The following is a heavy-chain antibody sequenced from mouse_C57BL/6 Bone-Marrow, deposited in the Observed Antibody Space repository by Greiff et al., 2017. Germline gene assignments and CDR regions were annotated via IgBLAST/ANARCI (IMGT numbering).Heavy chain of an antibody. CDR3: SRQVTTVLATKYFDV. CDR2: ISGGGGNT. J-gene: IGHJ1*03. D-gene: IGHD1-1*01. CDR1: GFTFSSYT. V-gene: IGHV5-9*01. Sequence: EVKLVESGGGLVKPGGSLKLSCAASGFTFSSYTMSWVRQTPEKRLQWVAAISGGGGNTYYPDSVKGRFTISRDNDKNILYLQMSSLRSEDTALYYCSRQVTTVLATKYFDVWGTGTRSPSPQ.